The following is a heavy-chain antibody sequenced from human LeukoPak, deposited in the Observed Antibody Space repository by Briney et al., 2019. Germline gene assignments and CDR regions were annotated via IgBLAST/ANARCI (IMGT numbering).Heavy chain of an antibody. J-gene: IGHJ3*02. CDR3: AREFLEWLDDAFDI. CDR2: INPNSGGT. V-gene: IGHV1-2*02. CDR1: GYTFTGYY. Sequence: ASVKVSCRASGYTFTGYYMHWVRQAPGQGLEWMGWINPNSGGTNYAQKFQGRVTMTRDTSISTAYMELSRLRSDDTAVYYCAREFLEWLDDAFDIWGQGTMVTVSS. D-gene: IGHD3-3*01.